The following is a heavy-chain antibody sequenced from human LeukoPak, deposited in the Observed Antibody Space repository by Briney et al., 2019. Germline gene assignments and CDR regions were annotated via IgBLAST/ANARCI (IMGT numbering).Heavy chain of an antibody. J-gene: IGHJ4*02. D-gene: IGHD5-18*01. CDR2: IIHIFGTA. CDR3: ARWWDSSMAHFDY. V-gene: IGHV1-69*13. Sequence: SVTVSCKSSGGTLSSYAISWVRPAAGQGVEWMGGIIHIFGTAHYAQKLQGRVTITADESTSTAYMKLSSLGAEDTALYYCARWWDSSMAHFDYWGQGTLVTVSS. CDR1: GGTLSSYA.